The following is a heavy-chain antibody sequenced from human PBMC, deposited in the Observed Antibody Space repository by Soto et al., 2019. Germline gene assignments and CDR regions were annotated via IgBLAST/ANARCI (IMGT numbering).Heavy chain of an antibody. CDR1: GGSISSGGYY. CDR2: IYYSGST. V-gene: IGHV4-31*03. CDR3: ARDDLGVLGESSVT. D-gene: IGHD3-16*01. Sequence: SETLSLTCTVSGGSISSGGYYWSWIRQHPGKGLEWIGYIYYSGSTYYNPSLKSRVTISVDTSKNQFSLKLSSVTAADTAVYYCARDDLGVLGESSVTWGQGTLVTVSS. J-gene: IGHJ5*02.